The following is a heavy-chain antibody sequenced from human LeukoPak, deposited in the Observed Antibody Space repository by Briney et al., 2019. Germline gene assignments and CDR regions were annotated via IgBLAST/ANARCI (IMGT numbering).Heavy chain of an antibody. V-gene: IGHV4-59*11. D-gene: IGHD3-22*01. Sequence: PSETLSLTCTVSGGSISSHYWSWIRQPPGKGLEWIGYIYYSGSTNYNPPLKSRVTISVDTSKNQFSLKLSSVTAADTAVYYCARTAVYDSSGYYYPYYMDVWGKGTTVTVSS. J-gene: IGHJ6*03. CDR3: ARTAVYDSSGYYYPYYMDV. CDR1: GGSISSHY. CDR2: IYYSGST.